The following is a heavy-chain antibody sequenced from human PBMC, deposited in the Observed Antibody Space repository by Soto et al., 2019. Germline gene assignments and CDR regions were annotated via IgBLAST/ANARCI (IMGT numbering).Heavy chain of an antibody. J-gene: IGHJ4*02. CDR2: VYYSGST. D-gene: IGHD5-12*01. V-gene: IGHV4-59*01. CDR1: GVSSSSYY. Sequence: LXLTCTVSGVSSSSYYWSWIRQPPGKGLEWIGYVYYSGSTNYNPSLKSRVTISVDTSKNQFSLKLSSVTAADTAVYYCARDIGGYDYWGQGTLVTVSS. CDR3: ARDIGGYDY.